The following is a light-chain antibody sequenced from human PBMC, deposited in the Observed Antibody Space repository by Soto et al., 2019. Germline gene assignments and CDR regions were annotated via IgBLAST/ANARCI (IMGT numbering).Light chain of an antibody. CDR3: QPYTSYPRWT. J-gene: IGKJ1*01. CDR2: DAS. CDR1: QSISSW. Sequence: KQSASTLSASVGDRVTITCRASQSISSWLAWYQQKPGKAPKLLIYDASSLQSGVPSRFSGSGFGTEFTLTINSLQPDDFATYYCQPYTSYPRWTFGQRTMV. V-gene: IGKV1-5*01.